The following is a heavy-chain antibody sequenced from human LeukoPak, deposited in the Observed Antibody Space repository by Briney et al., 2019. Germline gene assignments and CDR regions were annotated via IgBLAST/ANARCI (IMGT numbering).Heavy chain of an antibody. CDR1: GFTFSTYW. V-gene: IGHV3-7*02. D-gene: IGHD5-24*01. J-gene: IGHJ4*02. Sequence: PGGSLRLSCAASGFTFSTYWMSWVRQAPGKGLEWVANIKEDGSETHYVESVKGRFTISRDNAKNSLYLQMNSLRAEDTAVYYCARLGDGYNRAYFDYWGQGTLVTVSS. CDR3: ARLGDGYNRAYFDY. CDR2: IKEDGSET.